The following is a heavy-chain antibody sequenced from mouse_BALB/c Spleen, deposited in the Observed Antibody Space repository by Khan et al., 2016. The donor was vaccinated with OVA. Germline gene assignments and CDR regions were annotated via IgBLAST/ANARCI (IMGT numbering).Heavy chain of an antibody. Sequence: EVQLQESGPGLVKPSQSLSLTCSVTGYSITNGYFWNWIRQFPENNLEWMGYIRYDGNTNYNPSLKNRISITRDTSKNQFFLNLNSVTPEDTATYYCARGGSSGPAWFTYWDQGTLVTVSA. D-gene: IGHD3-1*01. J-gene: IGHJ3*01. CDR1: GYSITNGYF. CDR3: ARGGSSGPAWFTY. CDR2: IRYDGNT. V-gene: IGHV3-6*02.